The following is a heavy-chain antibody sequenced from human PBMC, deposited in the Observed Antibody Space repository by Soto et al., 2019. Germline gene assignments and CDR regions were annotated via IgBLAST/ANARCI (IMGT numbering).Heavy chain of an antibody. D-gene: IGHD3-16*01. J-gene: IGHJ4*02. CDR1: GGSISSGDYY. CDR2: IYYIGST. V-gene: IGHV4-30-4*01. Sequence: QVQLQESGPGLVKPSQTLSLTCTVSGGSISSGDYYWSWIRQPPGQDLEWIGYIYYIGSTYYNPSLKSRLTRSLDTSKIQFSLKLTSVTAADTAVCFCARCGLWYFDSWGQGNLVTASA. CDR3: ARCGLWYFDS.